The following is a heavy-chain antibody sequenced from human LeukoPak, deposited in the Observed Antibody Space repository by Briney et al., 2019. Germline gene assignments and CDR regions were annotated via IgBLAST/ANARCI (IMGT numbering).Heavy chain of an antibody. Sequence: SETLSLTCSVSGYSFTSGHYWGWIRQPPGKGLEWIANIYHTGSAHYNPSLKSRVTISVDTSKNQFSLKLSSVTAADTAVYYCARYCTSTTCILRGFDYWGQGTLVTVSS. CDR2: IYHTGSA. J-gene: IGHJ4*02. D-gene: IGHD2-2*01. V-gene: IGHV4-38-2*01. CDR3: ARYCTSTTCILRGFDY. CDR1: GYSFTSGHY.